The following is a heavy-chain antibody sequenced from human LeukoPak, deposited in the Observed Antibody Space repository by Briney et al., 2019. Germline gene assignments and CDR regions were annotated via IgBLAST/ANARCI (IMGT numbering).Heavy chain of an antibody. Sequence: ASVKVSCKAFGYTFTGYYMHWVRQAPGQGLEWMGWINPNSGGTNYAQKFQGRVTMTRDTSISTAYMELSRLRSDDTAVYYCARDLSTYGSGSFVYWGQGTLVTVSS. CDR2: INPNSGGT. J-gene: IGHJ4*02. CDR1: GYTFTGYY. CDR3: ARDLSTYGSGSFVY. D-gene: IGHD3-10*01. V-gene: IGHV1-2*02.